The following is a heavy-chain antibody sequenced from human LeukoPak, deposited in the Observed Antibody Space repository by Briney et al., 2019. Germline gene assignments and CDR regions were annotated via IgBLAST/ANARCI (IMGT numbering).Heavy chain of an antibody. CDR1: GYTFTSYY. V-gene: IGHV1-2*02. CDR2: INPNSGGT. D-gene: IGHD3-22*01. J-gene: IGHJ4*02. Sequence: ASVKVSCKASGYTFTSYYMHWVRQAPGQGLEWMGWINPNSGGTNYAQKFQGRVTMTRDTSISTAYMELSRLRSDDTAVYYCARGTYYYDSSGYYYIYWGQGTLVTVSS. CDR3: ARGTYYYDSSGYYYIY.